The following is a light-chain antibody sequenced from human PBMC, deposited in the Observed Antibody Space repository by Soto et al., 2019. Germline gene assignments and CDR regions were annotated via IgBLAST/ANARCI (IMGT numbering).Light chain of an antibody. CDR3: QQYDSSWT. J-gene: IGKJ1*01. Sequence: EIVLTQSPGTLSLSPGERATLSCRASQSVPSNFLAWYQQKPGQAPILVIYGVSRRATGIPDRFSGSGSGTDFTLTISRLETEDFAVYYCQQYDSSWTFGQGTTVEIK. CDR2: GVS. V-gene: IGKV3-20*01. CDR1: QSVPSNF.